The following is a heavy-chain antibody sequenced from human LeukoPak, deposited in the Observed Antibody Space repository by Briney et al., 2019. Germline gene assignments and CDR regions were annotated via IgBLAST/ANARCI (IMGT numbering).Heavy chain of an antibody. D-gene: IGHD3-10*01. CDR3: ARDRDYYGSGSLDV. V-gene: IGHV3-66*01. Sequence: GGSLRLSCAASGFTVSSNYMSWVRQAPGKGLEWVSVIYSGGSTYYADSVKGRFTISRDNSKNTPYLQMNSLRAEDTAVYYCARDRDYYGSGSLDVWGQGTTVTVSS. CDR1: GFTVSSNY. J-gene: IGHJ6*02. CDR2: IYSGGST.